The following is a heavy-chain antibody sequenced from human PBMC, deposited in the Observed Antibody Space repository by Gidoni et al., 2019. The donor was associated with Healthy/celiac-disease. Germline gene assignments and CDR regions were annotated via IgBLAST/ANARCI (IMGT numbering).Heavy chain of an antibody. D-gene: IGHD1-7*01. CDR1: GGSISSGSYY. Sequence: QVQLQESGPGLVKPSQTLSLTCTDSGGSISSGSYYWSWIRQPAGKGLEWIGRIYTSGSTNYNPSLKSRVTISVDTSKNQFSLKLSSVTAADTAVYYCARDSWLELADWGQGTLVTVSS. J-gene: IGHJ4*02. V-gene: IGHV4-61*02. CDR2: IYTSGST. CDR3: ARDSWLELAD.